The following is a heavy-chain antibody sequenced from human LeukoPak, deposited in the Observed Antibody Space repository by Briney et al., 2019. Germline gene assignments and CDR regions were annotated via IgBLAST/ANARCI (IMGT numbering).Heavy chain of an antibody. D-gene: IGHD6-19*01. CDR3: ARVAVDWFDP. J-gene: IGHJ5*02. CDR2: INPNSGGT. V-gene: IGHV1-2*02. CDR1: VYTFPGYY. Sequence: GASVNVSCKASVYTFPGYYMHWVRQAPGQGLEWVGWINPNSGGTNYAQKFQGRVTMTRDTSISTAYMELSRLRSDDTAVYDCARVAVDWFDPWGQGTLVTVSS.